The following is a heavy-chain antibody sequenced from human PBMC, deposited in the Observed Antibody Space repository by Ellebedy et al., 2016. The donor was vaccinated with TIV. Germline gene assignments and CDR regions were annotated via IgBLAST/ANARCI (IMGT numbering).Heavy chain of an antibody. CDR3: VRSSGWDFDY. J-gene: IGHJ4*02. Sequence: GESLKISCAASGFSFSSRWMHWVRQAPGKGPVWVAHIKSDGSTTTYVDSVKGRFTISRDNAKNTLYLQMNSLRAEDTAVYYCVRSSGWDFDYWGQGTLVTVSS. CDR2: IKSDGSTT. CDR1: GFSFSSRW. D-gene: IGHD6-19*01. V-gene: IGHV3-74*03.